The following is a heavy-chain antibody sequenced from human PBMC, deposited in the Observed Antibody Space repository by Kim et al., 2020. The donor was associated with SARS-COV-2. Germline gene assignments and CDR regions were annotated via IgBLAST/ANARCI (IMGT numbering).Heavy chain of an antibody. J-gene: IGHJ4*02. CDR1: GFTFSSYG. CDR2: ISYDGSNK. D-gene: IGHD1-1*01. CDR3: ARDPLPGTMDY. V-gene: IGHV3-33*05. Sequence: GGSLRLSCAASGFTFSSYGMHWVRQAPGKGLEWVAVISYDGSNKYYADSVKGRFTISRDNSKNTLYLQMNSLRAEDTAVYYCARDPLPGTMDYWGQGTLVTVSS.